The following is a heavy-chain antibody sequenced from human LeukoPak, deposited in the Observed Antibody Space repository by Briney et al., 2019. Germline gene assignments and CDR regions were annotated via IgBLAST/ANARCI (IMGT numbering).Heavy chain of an antibody. CDR1: GFTFSSYG. D-gene: IGHD3-9*01. V-gene: IGHV3-33*01. CDR3: AREHDDILTGYYQAGYYFDY. Sequence: PGGSLRLSCAASGFTFSSYGMHWVRQAPGKGLEWVAVIWYDGSNKYYADSVKGRFTISRDNSKNTLYLQMNSLRAEDTAVYYCAREHDDILTGYYQAGYYFDYWSQGTLVTVSS. J-gene: IGHJ4*02. CDR2: IWYDGSNK.